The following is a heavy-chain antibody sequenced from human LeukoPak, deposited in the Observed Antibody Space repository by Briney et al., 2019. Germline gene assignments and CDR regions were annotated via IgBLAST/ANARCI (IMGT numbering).Heavy chain of an antibody. CDR2: ISYDGSNK. D-gene: IGHD1-26*01. Sequence: GGSLRLSCAASGFTFSSYGMHWVRQAPGKGLEWVAVISYDGSNKYYADSVKGRFTISRDNSKNTLYLQMNSLRAEDTAVYYCARIAWELLSGSDYMDVWGKGTTVTISS. J-gene: IGHJ6*03. CDR3: ARIAWELLSGSDYMDV. V-gene: IGHV3-30*03. CDR1: GFTFSSYG.